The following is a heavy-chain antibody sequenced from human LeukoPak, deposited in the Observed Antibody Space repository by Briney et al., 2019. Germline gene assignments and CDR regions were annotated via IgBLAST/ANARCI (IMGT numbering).Heavy chain of an antibody. CDR2: INSDGSST. D-gene: IGHD6-13*01. CDR3: ARLMSVAAAWFDP. J-gene: IGHJ5*02. CDR1: GFSFSSYW. V-gene: IGHV3-74*01. Sequence: GGSLRLSCAASGFSFSSYWMHWVRQTPGRGLMWVSRINSDGSSTTYADSVKGQFTISRDNAKNTLYLQMNSLRVEDTAVYYCARLMSVAAAWFDPWGQGTLVTVSS.